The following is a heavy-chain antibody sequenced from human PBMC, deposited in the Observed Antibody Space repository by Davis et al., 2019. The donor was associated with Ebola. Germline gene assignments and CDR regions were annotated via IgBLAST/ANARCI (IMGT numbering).Heavy chain of an antibody. CDR2: ISYDGSNK. CDR3: ARHDYAEPIEY. CDR1: GFTYSSYA. Sequence: GESLKISCAASGFTYSSYAMPWVRQAPGKGLERVAAISYDGSNKYYADSVTGRFTISRDNSKNTLYLQMNSLRAEDTAVYYCARHDYAEPIEYWGQGTLVTVAS. J-gene: IGHJ4*02. D-gene: IGHD4-17*01. V-gene: IGHV3-30*04.